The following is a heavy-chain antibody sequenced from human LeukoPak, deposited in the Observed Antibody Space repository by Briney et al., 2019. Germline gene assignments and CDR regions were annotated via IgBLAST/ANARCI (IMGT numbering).Heavy chain of an antibody. D-gene: IGHD4-11*01. V-gene: IGHV4-34*01. CDR2: INHSGST. J-gene: IGHJ4*02. CDR1: GGSFSGYY. CDR3: ARVGALIYSNPPVDY. Sequence: SETLSLTCAVYGGSFSGYYWSWIRQPPGKGLEWIGEINHSGSTNYNPSLKSRVTISVDTSKNQFSLKLSSVTAADTAVYYCARVGALIYSNPPVDYWGQGTLVTVSS.